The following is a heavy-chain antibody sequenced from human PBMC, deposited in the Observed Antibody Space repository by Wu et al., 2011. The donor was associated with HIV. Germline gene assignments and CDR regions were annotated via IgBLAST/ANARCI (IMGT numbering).Heavy chain of an antibody. CDR2: ISAYNADT. CDR3: ARRSNWNDARGAFDI. D-gene: IGHD1-1*01. Sequence: QVQLVQSGAEVKKPGASVTVSCKASGYTLISYGISWVRQAPGQGPEWMGWISAYNADTNYAQKFQGRVTMTADTSTSTAYMELRSLRSDDTAVYYCARRSNWNDARGAFDIWGQGTMVTVSS. CDR1: GYTLISYG. J-gene: IGHJ3*02. V-gene: IGHV1-18*01.